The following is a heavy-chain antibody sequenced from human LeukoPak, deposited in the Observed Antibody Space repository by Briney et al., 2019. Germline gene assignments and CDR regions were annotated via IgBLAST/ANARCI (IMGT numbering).Heavy chain of an antibody. D-gene: IGHD5-12*01. Sequence: GGSLRLSCAVSGLTLSSYGMHWVRQAPGKGLEWVSFIRHDGSNKYYADSVKGRFTISRDNSKNTVYLQMNSLRAEDTAIYYCAKALYRGYDAANFDSWGQGTLVTVSS. CDR2: IRHDGSNK. CDR1: GLTLSSYG. V-gene: IGHV3-30*02. J-gene: IGHJ4*02. CDR3: AKALYRGYDAANFDS.